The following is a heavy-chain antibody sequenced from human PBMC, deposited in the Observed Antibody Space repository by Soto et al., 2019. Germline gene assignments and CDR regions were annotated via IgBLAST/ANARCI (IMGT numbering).Heavy chain of an antibody. J-gene: IGHJ4*02. CDR3: ARDQTGITTTGGGRIDH. CDR1: GFTFSTHA. CDR2: VSFE. V-gene: IGHV3-30*04. D-gene: IGHD1-20*01. Sequence: QVQLVESGGGVVQPGRSLRLSCAASGFTFSTHAMHWVRQAPGKGLECVAIVSFEYYADSVKGRFTISRDNSKNTLYLQMSGLTPEDTAVYYCARDQTGITTTGGGRIDHWGQGTLVTVSS.